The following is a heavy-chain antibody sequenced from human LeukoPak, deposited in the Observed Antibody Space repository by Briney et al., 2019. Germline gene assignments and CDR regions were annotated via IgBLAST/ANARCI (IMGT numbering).Heavy chain of an antibody. CDR1: GGIFSSYA. D-gene: IGHD2-2*01. Sequence: SVKVSCKASGGIFSSYAISWVRRAPGQGLEWMGGIIPIFGTANYAQKFQGRVTITADESTSTAYMELSSLRSEDTAVYYCASMGVVVPAANAFDIWGQGTMVTVSS. V-gene: IGHV1-69*13. CDR2: IIPIFGTA. CDR3: ASMGVVVPAANAFDI. J-gene: IGHJ3*02.